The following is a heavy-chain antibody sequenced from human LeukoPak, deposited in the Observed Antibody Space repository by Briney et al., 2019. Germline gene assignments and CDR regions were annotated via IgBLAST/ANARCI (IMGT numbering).Heavy chain of an antibody. J-gene: IGHJ6*02. CDR1: GFTFDDYA. D-gene: IGHD3-3*01. CDR3: AKDATATLYYDFWSGYIDAAMDV. Sequence: GRSLRLSCAASGFTFDDYAMHWVRQAPGKGLEWVSGISWNSGSIGYADSVKGRFTIPRDNAKNSLYLQMNSLRAEDTALYYCAKDATATLYYDFWSGYIDAAMDVWGQGTTVTVSS. V-gene: IGHV3-9*01. CDR2: ISWNSGSI.